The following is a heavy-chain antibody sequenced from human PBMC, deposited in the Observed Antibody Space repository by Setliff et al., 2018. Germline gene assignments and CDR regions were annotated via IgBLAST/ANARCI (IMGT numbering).Heavy chain of an antibody. Sequence: ASVKVSCKASGHSLTSNHFHWGRQAPGKGLEWMGTINPNDGYTIYAPAFQGRVTMTRDTSTSTVYMEVSSLRSEGTAVYFCARDRFYNSWSGTSITAPHDAFDIWGQGTTVTVSS. CDR2: INPNDGYT. V-gene: IGHV1-46*03. D-gene: IGHD3-3*01. CDR3: ARDRFYNSWSGTSITAPHDAFDI. J-gene: IGHJ3*02. CDR1: GHSLTSNH.